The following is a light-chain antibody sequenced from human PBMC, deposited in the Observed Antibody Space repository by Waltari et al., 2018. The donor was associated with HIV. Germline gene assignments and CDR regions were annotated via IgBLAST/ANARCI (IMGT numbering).Light chain of an antibody. CDR1: SYNIRKNA. CDR2: YDD. CDR3: ATWDDSLKGYV. V-gene: IGLV1-36*01. Sequence: QSVLTQPPSVSEAPRKSVTISCSGSSYNIRKNAVNWFQQLPGKAPKLLIYYDDLLPSGVSDRFSGSKSGTSASMAISGLQSEDEADYYCATWDDSLKGYVFGAGTKVTVL. J-gene: IGLJ1*01.